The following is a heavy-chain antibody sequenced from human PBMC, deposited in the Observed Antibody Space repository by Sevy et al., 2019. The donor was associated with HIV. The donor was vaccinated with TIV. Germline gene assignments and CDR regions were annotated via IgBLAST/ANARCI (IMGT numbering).Heavy chain of an antibody. J-gene: IGHJ6*02. CDR2: INPKSGAT. CDR3: ARESYDFWTGPVDYDYGMDV. Sequence: ASVKVSCKASGYTFSDSGYYVHWVRQAPGQGLEWMGWINPKSGATNYAQKFKGRVTMTRDTSVSTANMELSRLPSDDTAVYYCARESYDFWTGPVDYDYGMDVWGQGTTVTVSS. D-gene: IGHD3-3*01. CDR1: GYTFSDSGYY. V-gene: IGHV1-2*02.